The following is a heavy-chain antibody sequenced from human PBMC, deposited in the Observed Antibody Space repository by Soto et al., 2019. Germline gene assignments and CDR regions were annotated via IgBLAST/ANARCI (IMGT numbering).Heavy chain of an antibody. D-gene: IGHD3-3*01. CDR3: ARGGGVGVAGSAAFDM. CDR2: INPATGAA. CDR1: GYPVTAYY. J-gene: IGHJ3*02. V-gene: IGHV1-2*02. Sequence: QLHLVQSGAVVKKPGASVTVSCSASGYPVTAYYMHWVRQAPGRGLEWMGGINPATGAAKYTQTFQGGVTMTRDTSRGPGSMELSGLRAEDPAVFYCARGGGVGVAGSAAFDMWGQGTLVTVSS.